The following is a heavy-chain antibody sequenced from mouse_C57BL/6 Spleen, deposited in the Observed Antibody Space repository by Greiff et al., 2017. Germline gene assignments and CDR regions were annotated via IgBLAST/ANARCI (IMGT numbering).Heavy chain of an antibody. CDR2: LYPGGGYT. D-gene: IGHD1-1*01. Sequence: VQLQQSGAELVRPGTSVKMSCKASGYTFTNYWLGWAKQRPGHGLEWIGDLYPGGGYTNYNEKFKGKATLTADTSSSTAYMQFSSLTSEYSAIYYCARDDYGSSYPFAYWVQGTLVTVSA. CDR3: ARDDYGSSYPFAY. V-gene: IGHV1-63*01. J-gene: IGHJ3*01. CDR1: GYTFTNYW.